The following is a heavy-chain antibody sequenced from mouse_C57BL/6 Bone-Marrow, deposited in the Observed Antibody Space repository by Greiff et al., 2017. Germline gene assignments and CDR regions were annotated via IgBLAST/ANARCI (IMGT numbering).Heavy chain of an antibody. J-gene: IGHJ2*01. Sequence: QVQLQQSGPELVKPGASVKISCKASGYAFSSSWMNWVKQRPGKGLEWIGRIYPGDGDTNYNGKFKGKATLTADKSSSTAYMQLSSLTSEDSAVYFSARNGYYFDYWGQGTTLTVSS. CDR2: IYPGDGDT. V-gene: IGHV1-82*01. CDR1: GYAFSSSW. D-gene: IGHD2-2*01. CDR3: ARNGYYFDY.